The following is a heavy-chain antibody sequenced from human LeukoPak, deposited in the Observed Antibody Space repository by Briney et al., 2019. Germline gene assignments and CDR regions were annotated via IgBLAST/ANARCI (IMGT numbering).Heavy chain of an antibody. Sequence: AGGSLRLSCAASGFTFDDYGMSWVRQAPGKGLEWVSGINWNGGSTGYADSVKGRFTISRDNAKNSLYLQMNSLRAEDTALYYCAKNYYVWGSYRPPHFDYWGQGTLVTVSS. CDR1: GFTFDDYG. CDR3: AKNYYVWGSYRPPHFDY. V-gene: IGHV3-20*04. J-gene: IGHJ4*02. D-gene: IGHD3-16*02. CDR2: INWNGGST.